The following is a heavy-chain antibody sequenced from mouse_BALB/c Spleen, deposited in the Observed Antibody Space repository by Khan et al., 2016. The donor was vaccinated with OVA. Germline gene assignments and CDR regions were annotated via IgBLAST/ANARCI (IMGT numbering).Heavy chain of an antibody. V-gene: IGHV1-7*01. CDR3: ARRGLRWYFDY. Sequence: QVQLKESGAELAKPGASVKMSCKASGYTFINYWILWVKQRPGQGLEWIGYINPSTAYTEYNQNFKDKATLTADKSSRTAYMQLSSLTSEDSAVYDCARRGLRWYFDYWGQGTTLTVSS. D-gene: IGHD1-1*01. CDR2: INPSTAYT. J-gene: IGHJ2*01. CDR1: GYTFINYW.